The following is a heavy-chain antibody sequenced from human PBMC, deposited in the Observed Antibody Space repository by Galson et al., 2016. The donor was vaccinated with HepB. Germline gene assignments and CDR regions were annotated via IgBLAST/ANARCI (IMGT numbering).Heavy chain of an antibody. CDR3: STDFPDIGRFQLFAENLSRRIGRMKSTGRELADY. V-gene: IGHV3-15*07. J-gene: IGHJ4*02. CDR1: GFTFSNAW. CDR2: IKTKTDGGTT. Sequence: SLRLSCAGSGFTFSNAWMNWFRQAPGKGPEWVGRIKTKTDGGTTDYAAPVKGRFIISRHDSENTLYLQMNSLKTEDTAVYYCSTDFPDIGRFQLFAENLSRRIGRMKSTGRELADYWGQGILVAVSS. D-gene: IGHD5-12*01.